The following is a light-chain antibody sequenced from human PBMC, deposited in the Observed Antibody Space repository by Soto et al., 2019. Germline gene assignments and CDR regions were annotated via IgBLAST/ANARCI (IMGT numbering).Light chain of an antibody. CDR2: EVN. CDR3: SSYTSSSTLV. V-gene: IGLV2-14*01. J-gene: IGLJ1*01. CDR1: SSDVGGYNY. Sequence: QSVLTQPASVSGSPGQSITISCTGTSSDVGGYNYVSWYQQHPDKAPKLMIYEVNNRPSGVSNRFSGSKSGNTASLTISGLQAEDEADYYCSSYTSSSTLVFGDGTKVTVL.